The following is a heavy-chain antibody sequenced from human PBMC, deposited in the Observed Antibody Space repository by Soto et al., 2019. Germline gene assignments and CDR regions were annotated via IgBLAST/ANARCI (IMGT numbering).Heavy chain of an antibody. J-gene: IGHJ4*02. CDR1: GFTFSTYG. D-gene: IGHD4-17*01. CDR3: ARGTVHFDY. Sequence: QVQLVESGGGVVQPGRSLRLSCAASGFTFSTYGIHWVRQAPGKGLEWVAVIWYAGSNKYYADSVKGRFTISRDNSKHTLYLQMKSLRAEDTAVYSCARGTVHFDYWGQGTLVTVSS. CDR2: IWYAGSNK. V-gene: IGHV3-33*01.